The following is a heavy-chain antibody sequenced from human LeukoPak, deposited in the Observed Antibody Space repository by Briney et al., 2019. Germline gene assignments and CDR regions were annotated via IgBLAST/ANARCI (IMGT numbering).Heavy chain of an antibody. Sequence: SGPTLLNPTQTLTLTFTFSGFSLATSGGGVGCILHPPVKALEWLALIYWADDKRYSTSLKNRLTHTQAKPTNQVVVTMPNMDPVDTATYYCAQRQIRDDIFPYWGQGTLVTVSS. CDR3: AQRQIRDDIFPY. J-gene: IGHJ4*02. CDR1: GFSLATSGGG. D-gene: IGHD3-9*01. CDR2: IYWADDK. V-gene: IGHV2-5*02.